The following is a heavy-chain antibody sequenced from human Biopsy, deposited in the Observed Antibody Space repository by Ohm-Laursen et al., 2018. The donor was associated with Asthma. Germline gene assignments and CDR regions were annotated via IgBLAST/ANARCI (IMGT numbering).Heavy chain of an antibody. J-gene: IGHJ4*02. Sequence: SLRLSCTASGFAVSRDYMFWVRQAPGKGLEWVSGISWNSATIGYADSVEGRFTISRDNAKNSVFLHMDSLRPEDTAFYYCAKGRSDWVISESLDYWGQGVLVTVSS. D-gene: IGHD3-16*02. CDR1: GFAVSRDY. V-gene: IGHV3-9*01. CDR3: AKGRSDWVISESLDY. CDR2: ISWNSATI.